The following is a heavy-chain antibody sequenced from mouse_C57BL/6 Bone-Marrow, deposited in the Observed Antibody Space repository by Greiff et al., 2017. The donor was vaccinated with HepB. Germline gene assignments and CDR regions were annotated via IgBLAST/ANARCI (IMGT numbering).Heavy chain of an antibody. CDR2: ISDGGSYT. D-gene: IGHD2-4*01. V-gene: IGHV5-4*01. CDR1: GFTFSSYA. J-gene: IGHJ3*01. CDR3: AREVDYYYDVGWFAY. Sequence: EVKVVESGGGLVKPGGSLKLSCAASGFTFSSYAMSWVRQTPEKRLEWVATISDGGSYTYYPDNVKGRFTISRDNAKNNLYLQMSHLKSEDTAMYYCAREVDYYYDVGWFAYWGQGTLVTVSA.